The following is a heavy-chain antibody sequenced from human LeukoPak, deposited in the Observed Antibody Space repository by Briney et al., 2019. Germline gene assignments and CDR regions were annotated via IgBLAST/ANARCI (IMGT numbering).Heavy chain of an antibody. CDR1: GGTFSSYA. V-gene: IGHV1-69*05. CDR2: IIPIFGTA. D-gene: IGHD2-15*01. Sequence: GASVKVSCKASGGTFSSYAISWVRQAPGQGLEWMGRIIPIFGTANYAQKFQGRVTITTDEYTSTAYMALSSLRSEDTAVYYCARGYCSGGSCYSDYWGQGTLVTVSS. J-gene: IGHJ4*02. CDR3: ARGYCSGGSCYSDY.